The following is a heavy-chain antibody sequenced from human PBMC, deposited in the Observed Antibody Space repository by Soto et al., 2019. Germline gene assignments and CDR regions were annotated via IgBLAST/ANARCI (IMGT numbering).Heavy chain of an antibody. D-gene: IGHD2-2*02. CDR3: ARQVPAAIRLGWFDP. CDR2: IYYSGST. Sequence: SETLSLTCTVSGGSISRSTYYWGWIRQPPGKGLEWIGSIYYSGSTCYRPSLKSRVTISVDTSKNQFSLKLSSVTAADTAVYYCARQVPAAIRLGWFDPWGQGTLVTV. CDR1: GGSISRSTYY. V-gene: IGHV4-39*01. J-gene: IGHJ5*02.